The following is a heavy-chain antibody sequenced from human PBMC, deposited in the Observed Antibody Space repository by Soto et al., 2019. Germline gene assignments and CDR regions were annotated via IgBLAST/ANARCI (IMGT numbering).Heavy chain of an antibody. CDR1: GFSLSTSGVG. Sequence: SGPTLVNPTQTLTLTCTFSGFSLSTSGVGVGWIRQPPGKALEWLALIYWDDDKRYSPSLKSRLTVTKDTSKNQVVLTMINMDPVDTVTYYCAVLIEFNSSSCFDHWGHATLVTVSS. J-gene: IGHJ4*01. CDR3: AVLIEFNSSSCFDH. V-gene: IGHV2-5*02. D-gene: IGHD6-6*01. CDR2: IYWDDDK.